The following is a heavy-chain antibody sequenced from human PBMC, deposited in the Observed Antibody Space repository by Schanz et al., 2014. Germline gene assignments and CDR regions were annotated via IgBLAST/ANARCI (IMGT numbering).Heavy chain of an antibody. CDR3: ARDGDFDY. Sequence: QVPLVESGGGVVQPGRSLRLSCAASGFNFSNYDIHWVRQAPGKGLEWVALIYYNGTNKYYADSVKGRFTISRDNSKNTLFLQMSSLRAEDTAVYYCARDGDFDYWGQGTLVTVSS. V-gene: IGHV3-33*08. CDR1: GFNFSNYD. J-gene: IGHJ4*02. CDR2: IYYNGTNK.